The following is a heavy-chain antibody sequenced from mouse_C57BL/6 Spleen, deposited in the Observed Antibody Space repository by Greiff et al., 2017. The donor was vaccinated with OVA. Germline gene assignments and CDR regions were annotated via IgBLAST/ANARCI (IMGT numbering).Heavy chain of an antibody. CDR2: IHPNSGST. J-gene: IGHJ3*02. CDR3: ARERDGYDVSR. V-gene: IGHV1-64*01. CDR1: GYTFTSYW. Sequence: QVQLQQPGAELVKPGASVKLSCKASGYTFTSYWMHWVKQRPGQGLEWIGMIHPNSGSTNYNEKFKSKATLTVDKSSSTAYMQLSSLTSEDSAVYYCARERDGYDVSRWGQGTLVTVSA. D-gene: IGHD2-2*01.